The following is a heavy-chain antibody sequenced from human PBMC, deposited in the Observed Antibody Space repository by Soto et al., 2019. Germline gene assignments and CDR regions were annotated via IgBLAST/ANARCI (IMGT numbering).Heavy chain of an antibody. D-gene: IGHD3-10*01. CDR3: ARGVGKNYGSGSYYNVDWFDP. Sequence: ASVKVSCKASGYTFTSYGISWVRQAPGQGLEWMGWISAYNGNTNYAQKLQGRVTMTTDTSTSTAYMELRSLRSDDTAVYYCARGVGKNYGSGSYYNVDWFDPWGQGTLVTVSS. J-gene: IGHJ5*02. CDR2: ISAYNGNT. CDR1: GYTFTSYG. V-gene: IGHV1-18*01.